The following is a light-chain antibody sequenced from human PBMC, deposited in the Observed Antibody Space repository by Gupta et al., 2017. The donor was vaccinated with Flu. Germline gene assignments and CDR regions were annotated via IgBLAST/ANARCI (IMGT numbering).Light chain of an antibody. CDR3: QQYGNSPLT. CDR2: GAA. V-gene: IGKV3-20*01. J-gene: IGKJ3*01. CDR1: QDVRDNS. Sequence: ERATLSCRASQDVRDNSLAWYQHRPGQAPRVLIYGAAHRSAGIPDRFRGTGSGTHFTLTISRLEPEDFAVYYCQQYGNSPLTFGPGTKVDIK.